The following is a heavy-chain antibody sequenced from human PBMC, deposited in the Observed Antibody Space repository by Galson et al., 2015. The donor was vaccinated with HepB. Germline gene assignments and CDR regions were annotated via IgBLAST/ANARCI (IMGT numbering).Heavy chain of an antibody. V-gene: IGHV1-3*01. D-gene: IGHD3-10*01. CDR3: ARDLPELLNFDY. CDR1: GYTFTSYA. J-gene: IGHJ4*02. Sequence: SCKASGYTFTSYAMHWVRQAPGQRLEWMGWINAGNGNTKYSQKFQGRVTITRDTSASTAYMELSSLRSEDTAVYYCARDLPELLNFDYWGQGTLVTVSS. CDR2: INAGNGNT.